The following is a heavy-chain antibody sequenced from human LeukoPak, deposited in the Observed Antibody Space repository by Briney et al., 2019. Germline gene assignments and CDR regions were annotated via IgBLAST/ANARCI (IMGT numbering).Heavy chain of an antibody. CDR1: GFIFSSYW. CDR3: AREGAVTTWAFDI. CDR2: IKQDGSQK. D-gene: IGHD4-17*01. Sequence: GGSLRFSCAASGFIFSSYWMSWVRQAPGKGLEWVANIKQDGSQKYYVDSVKGRFTISRDNAKNSLYLQINSLKADDTAVYYCAREGAVTTWAFDIWGQGTMVTVSS. V-gene: IGHV3-7*01. J-gene: IGHJ3*02.